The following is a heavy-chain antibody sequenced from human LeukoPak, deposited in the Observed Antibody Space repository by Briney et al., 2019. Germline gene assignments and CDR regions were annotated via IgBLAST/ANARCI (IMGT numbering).Heavy chain of an antibody. CDR3: AREIYCSGGSCYPPGAFDI. J-gene: IGHJ3*02. V-gene: IGHV3-7*01. CDR2: IKQDGSEK. Sequence: GGSLRLSCAASGFTFSSYWMSWVRQAPGKGLEWVANIKQDGSEKYYVDSVKGRFTISRDNAKNSLYLQMNSLRAEDTAVYYCAREIYCSGGSCYPPGAFDIWGQGTMVTVSS. D-gene: IGHD2-15*01. CDR1: GFTFSSYW.